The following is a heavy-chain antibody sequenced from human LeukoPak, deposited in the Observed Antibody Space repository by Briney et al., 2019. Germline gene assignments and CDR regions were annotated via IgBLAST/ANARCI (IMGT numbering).Heavy chain of an antibody. Sequence: ASVKVSCKASGYTFTSYGISWVRQAPGQGLEWMGWISAYNGNTNYAQKLQGRVTMTTDTSTSTAYMELRSLRSDDTAVYYCERVRLYDFWSGYYQYYFDYWGQGTLVTVSS. V-gene: IGHV1-18*01. D-gene: IGHD3-3*01. CDR3: ERVRLYDFWSGYYQYYFDY. CDR2: ISAYNGNT. J-gene: IGHJ4*02. CDR1: GYTFTSYG.